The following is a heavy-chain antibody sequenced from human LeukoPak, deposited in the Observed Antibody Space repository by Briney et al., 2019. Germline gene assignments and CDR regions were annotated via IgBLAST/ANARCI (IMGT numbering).Heavy chain of an antibody. J-gene: IGHJ4*02. V-gene: IGHV3-21*01. Sequence: GGSLRLSCAASGFTFSSYSMNWVRQAPGKGLEWVSSISSSSSYIYYADSVKGRFTISRYNAKNSLYLQMNSLRAEDTAVYYCVGVPAAIRDYYFDYWGQGTLVTVSS. CDR2: ISSSSSYI. D-gene: IGHD2-2*02. CDR1: GFTFSSYS. CDR3: VGVPAAIRDYYFDY.